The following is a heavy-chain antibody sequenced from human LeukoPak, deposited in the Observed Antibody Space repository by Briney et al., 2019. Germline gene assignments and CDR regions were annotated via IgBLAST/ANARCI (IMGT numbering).Heavy chain of an antibody. V-gene: IGHV3-30*02. D-gene: IGHD5-24*01. CDR2: IRYDGSNK. CDR3: AKAMRMATILATFDY. Sequence: GGSLRLSCAASGFTFSSYGMHWVRQAPGKGLEWVAFIRYDGSNKYYADSVKGRFTISRDNSKNTLYLQMNSLRAEDTAVYYCAKAMRMATILATFDYWGQGTLVTVSS. CDR1: GFTFSSYG. J-gene: IGHJ4*02.